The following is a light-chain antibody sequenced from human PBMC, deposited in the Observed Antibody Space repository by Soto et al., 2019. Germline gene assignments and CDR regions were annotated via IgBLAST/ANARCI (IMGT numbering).Light chain of an antibody. CDR1: QGVGRF. CDR2: GAS. Sequence: EIVLTQSPGTLSLSPGERATLSCRASQGVGRFLAWYQQKPGQAPRLLIYGASGRATGTPDRFSGSGSGTDFTLTISRLEPEDFAVYHCQQHDSSPLTFGGGTKVKIK. V-gene: IGKV3-20*01. J-gene: IGKJ4*01. CDR3: QQHDSSPLT.